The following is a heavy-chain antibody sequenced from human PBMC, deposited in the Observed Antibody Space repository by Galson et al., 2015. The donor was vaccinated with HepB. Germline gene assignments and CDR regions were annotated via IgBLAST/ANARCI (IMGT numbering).Heavy chain of an antibody. CDR2: IIPIFGTA. CDR1: GGTFSSYA. V-gene: IGHV1-69*13. J-gene: IGHJ3*02. Sequence: SVKVSCKASGGTFSSYAISWVRQAPGQGLEWMGGIIPIFGTANYAQKFQGRVTITADESTSTAYMVLSSLRSEDTAVYYCARELFCSGGSCLDAFDIWGQGTMVTVSS. D-gene: IGHD2-15*01. CDR3: ARELFCSGGSCLDAFDI.